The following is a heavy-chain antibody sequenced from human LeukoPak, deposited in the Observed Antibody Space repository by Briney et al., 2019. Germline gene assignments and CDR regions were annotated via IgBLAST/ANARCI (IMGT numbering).Heavy chain of an antibody. J-gene: IGHJ1*01. CDR2: ISYSGSP. D-gene: IGHD2-2*01. Sequence: SETLSLTCTVSGASISSGGYYWSWIRQHPGKGLEWIGYISYSGSPYYNPSLKSRVTISVDTSRNQFSLKLSSVTATDTAVSYCARGPHSSSTSCYSEYFHHWGQGTLVTVSS. V-gene: IGHV4-31*03. CDR3: ARGPHSSSTSCYSEYFHH. CDR1: GASISSGGYY.